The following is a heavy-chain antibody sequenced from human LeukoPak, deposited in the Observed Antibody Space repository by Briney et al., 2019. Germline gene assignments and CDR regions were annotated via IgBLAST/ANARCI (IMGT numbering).Heavy chain of an antibody. D-gene: IGHD3-10*01. V-gene: IGHV1-46*01. Sequence: ASVKVSCKASGYTFTNYYIHWVRQAPGQELGWMGIFNPGGGGSIYAQKQKFQGRVTMTRDTSTSTLYMELSNLSSEDTAVYYCARDHYYGSGSSYGGPDYWGQGTRVTVSS. J-gene: IGHJ4*02. CDR2: FNPGGGGS. CDR3: ARDHYYGSGSSYGGPDY. CDR1: GYTFTNYY.